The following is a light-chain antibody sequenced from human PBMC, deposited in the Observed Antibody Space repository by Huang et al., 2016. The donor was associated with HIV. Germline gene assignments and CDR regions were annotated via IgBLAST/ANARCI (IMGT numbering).Light chain of an antibody. CDR3: QQRSVWPPLT. Sequence: EIVLTQSPATLSLSPGERATLSCRASQSVSKYLAWYQQKPGQAPRRLIYDASYRAAGIPARFSGSGSGTDFTLTITSLELEDFAVYYCQQRSVWPPLTFGGGTKVEIK. CDR2: DAS. V-gene: IGKV3-11*01. CDR1: QSVSKY. J-gene: IGKJ4*01.